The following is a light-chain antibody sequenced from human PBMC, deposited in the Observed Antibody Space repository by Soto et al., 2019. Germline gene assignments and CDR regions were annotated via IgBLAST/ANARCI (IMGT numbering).Light chain of an antibody. J-gene: IGLJ1*01. CDR1: SSDVGNYNL. V-gene: IGLV2-23*02. Sequence: QSVLTQPASMSGSPGQSITISCTGTSSDVGNYNLVSWYQQHPGKAPKLIIYEVSKRPSGVSNRFSGSKSGNTASLTISGLQAEEEADYYCCSYAGSSNLHVFGTGTKVTDL. CDR3: CSYAGSSNLHV. CDR2: EVS.